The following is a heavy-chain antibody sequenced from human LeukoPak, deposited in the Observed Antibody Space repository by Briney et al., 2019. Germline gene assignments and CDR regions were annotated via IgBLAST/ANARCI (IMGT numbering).Heavy chain of an antibody. D-gene: IGHD3-10*01. CDR3: ARETLMGVRGVNDAFDI. V-gene: IGHV4-31*03. CDR2: IYYSGST. CDR1: GGSISSGGYY. Sequence: SETLSLTCTVSGGSISSGGYYWSWIRQHPGKGLEWIGYIYYSGSTYYNPSLKSRVTISVDTSKNQFSLKLSSVTAADTAVYYCARETLMGVRGVNDAFDIWGQGTMVTVSS. J-gene: IGHJ3*02.